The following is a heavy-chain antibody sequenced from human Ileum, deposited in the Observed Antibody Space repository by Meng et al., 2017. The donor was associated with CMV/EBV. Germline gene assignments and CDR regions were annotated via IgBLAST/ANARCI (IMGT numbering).Heavy chain of an antibody. CDR1: GLTVRNVW. J-gene: IGHJ4*02. Sequence: AVSGLTVRNVWMNWIRQAPGKGLEWVGRIRSITSGGTTDFAAPVNGRFTISRDDSKNTVYLQMSSLNIEDTAVYYCSYGARFFFDYWGQGTLVTVSS. CDR3: SYGARFFFDY. V-gene: IGHV3-15*07. D-gene: IGHD4/OR15-4a*01. CDR2: IRSITSGGTT.